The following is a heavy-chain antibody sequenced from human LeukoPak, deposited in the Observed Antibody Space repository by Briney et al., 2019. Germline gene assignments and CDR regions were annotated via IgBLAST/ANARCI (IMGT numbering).Heavy chain of an antibody. J-gene: IGHJ4*02. D-gene: IGHD6-13*01. V-gene: IGHV4-39*01. Sequence: SETLSLTCTVSGGSISSSSCYWGWIRQPPGKGLEWIGSIYYSGSTYYNPSLKSRVTISVDTSKNQFSLKLSSVTAADTAVYYCARLPDGNIAAAGPFDYWGQGTLVTVSS. CDR3: ARLPDGNIAAAGPFDY. CDR2: IYYSGST. CDR1: GGSISSSSCY.